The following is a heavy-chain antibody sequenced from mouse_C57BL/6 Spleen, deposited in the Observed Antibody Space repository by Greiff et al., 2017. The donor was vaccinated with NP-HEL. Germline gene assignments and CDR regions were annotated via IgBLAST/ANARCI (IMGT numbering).Heavy chain of an antibody. CDR2: IYPGDGDT. CDR3: ASSGAQATFDY. D-gene: IGHD3-2*02. CDR1: GYAFSSYW. V-gene: IGHV1-80*01. Sequence: QVQLKQSGAELVKPGASVKISCKASGYAFSSYWMNWVKQRPGKGLEWIGQIYPGDGDTNYNGKFKGKATLIADKSSSTAYMQLSSLTSEDSAVYFCASSGAQATFDYWGQGTTLTVSS. J-gene: IGHJ2*01.